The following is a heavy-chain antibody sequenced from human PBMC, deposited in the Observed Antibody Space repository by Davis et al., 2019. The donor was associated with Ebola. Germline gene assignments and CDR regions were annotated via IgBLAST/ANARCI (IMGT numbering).Heavy chain of an antibody. CDR1: GYTFADCY. J-gene: IGHJ4*02. Sequence: ASVKVSCKASGYTFADCYIHWVRQATGQGLEWMGWMNPNSGNTGYAQKFQGRVTMTRNTSITTAYMELSSLRSEDTAVYYCARGPSWSGSSYYFDYWGQGILVTVSS. V-gene: IGHV1-8*02. CDR3: ARGPSWSGSSYYFDY. D-gene: IGHD3-3*01. CDR2: MNPNSGNT.